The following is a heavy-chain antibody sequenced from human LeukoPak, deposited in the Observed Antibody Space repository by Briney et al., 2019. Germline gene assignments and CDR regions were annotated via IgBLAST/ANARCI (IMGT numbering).Heavy chain of an antibody. V-gene: IGHV3-7*01. CDR3: FGSGSYSK. CDR2: IKPDGSQT. Sequence: GGSLRLSCAASGFTFSNPWINWVRQALGKGLEWVANIKPDGSQTLYLDSVKGRFTVSRDNAKHSAYLQMNSLRAEDTAVYYCFGSGSYSKWDQGTLVTVSS. D-gene: IGHD3-10*01. CDR1: GFTFSNPW. J-gene: IGHJ4*02.